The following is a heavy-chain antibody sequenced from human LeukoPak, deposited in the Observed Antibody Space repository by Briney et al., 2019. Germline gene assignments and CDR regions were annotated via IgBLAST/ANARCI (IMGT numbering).Heavy chain of an antibody. CDR1: GGSFSGYY. V-gene: IGHV4-34*01. Sequence: SETLSLTCAVYGGSFSGYYWSWIRQPPGKGLEWIGEINHSGSTNYNPSLKSRVTISVDTSKNQFSLKLSSVTAADTAVYYCARVVHYHYVWGRSYYYYMDVWGKGTTVTVSS. J-gene: IGHJ6*03. CDR2: INHSGST. CDR3: ARVVHYHYVWGRSYYYYMDV. D-gene: IGHD3-16*01.